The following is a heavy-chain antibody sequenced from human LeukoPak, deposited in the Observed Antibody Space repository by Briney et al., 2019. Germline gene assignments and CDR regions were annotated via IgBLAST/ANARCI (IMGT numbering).Heavy chain of an antibody. CDR2: ISSSSSYI. V-gene: IGHV3-21*01. D-gene: IGHD3-3*01. Sequence: PGGSLRLSCAASGFTFSSYSMNWVRQAPGKGLEWVSSISSSSSYIYYADSVKGRFTISRGNAKNSLYLQMNSLRAEDTAVYYCARDNRILHPNDYWGQGTLVTVSS. CDR3: ARDNRILHPNDY. CDR1: GFTFSSYS. J-gene: IGHJ4*02.